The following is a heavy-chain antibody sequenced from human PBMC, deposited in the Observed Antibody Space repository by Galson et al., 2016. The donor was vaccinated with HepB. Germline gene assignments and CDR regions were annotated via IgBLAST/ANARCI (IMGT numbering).Heavy chain of an antibody. V-gene: IGHV4-4*02. CDR1: GASITSRTW. CDR2: VHHTGRT. J-gene: IGHJ5*02. Sequence: SETLSPTCTVSGASITSRTWWSWVRQPPGKGLEWIGEVHHTGRTHYNPSLQSRGFTSVDKTKKQFSMTLSSVTAADTAVYFCARREGVSGNSLFDPWGQGTPVTVSP. CDR3: ARREGVSGNSLFDP. D-gene: IGHD2/OR15-2a*01.